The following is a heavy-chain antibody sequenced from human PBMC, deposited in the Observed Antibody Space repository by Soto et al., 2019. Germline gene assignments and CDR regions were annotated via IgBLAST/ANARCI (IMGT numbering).Heavy chain of an antibody. V-gene: IGHV3-33*01. D-gene: IGHD2-8*01. CDR1: GFTFSSYG. Sequence: GGSLRLSCAASGFTFSSYGMHWVRQAPGKGLEWVAVIWYDGSNKYYADSVKGRFTISRDNSKNTLYLQMNSLRAEDTAVYYCARVKMVYAAYFDYWGQGTLVTVSS. CDR3: ARVKMVYAAYFDY. CDR2: IWYDGSNK. J-gene: IGHJ4*02.